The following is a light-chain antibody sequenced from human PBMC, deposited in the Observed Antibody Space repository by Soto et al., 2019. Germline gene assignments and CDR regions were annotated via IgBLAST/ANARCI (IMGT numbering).Light chain of an antibody. J-gene: IGKJ1*01. Sequence: EIVLTQSPGTLSLSPGERATLSCRASQSVSSYYLAWYQQKPGQAPRLLIYGASSRATGIPDRFSGSGSGTDFTLIISRLESEDFAVYYCEEYGSSRTFGQGTKVEIK. CDR3: EEYGSSRT. CDR1: QSVSSYY. V-gene: IGKV3-20*01. CDR2: GAS.